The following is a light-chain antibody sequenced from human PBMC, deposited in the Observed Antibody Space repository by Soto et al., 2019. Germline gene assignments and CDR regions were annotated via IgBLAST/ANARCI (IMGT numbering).Light chain of an antibody. V-gene: IGKV3-20*01. J-gene: IGKJ1*01. CDR3: QLDHASPWT. Sequence: EIVLPKYPGPLSLSPGESSTLSCMASQSIPNNNLAWYQQKPGQAPRLLFYGAFNRASGIPDRFSGSGSGTDFTLTISRVEPVDFAVYSCQLDHASPWTFGQGTKVDIK. CDR1: QSIPNNN. CDR2: GAF.